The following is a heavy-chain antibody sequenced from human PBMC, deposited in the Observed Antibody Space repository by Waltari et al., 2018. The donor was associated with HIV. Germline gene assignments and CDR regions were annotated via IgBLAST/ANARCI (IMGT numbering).Heavy chain of an antibody. V-gene: IGHV3-21*01. Sequence: DVKLVESGGGLVKSGGSLRPACAGSGSSFGYYSMNWVRQAPGKGLEWVSSISRDSRYIYYADSVKGRFTISRDNARNSLFLQMNSLRADDTAVYYCVRGGEGTYGDYWGQGTLVTVSS. D-gene: IGHD3-16*01. CDR3: VRGGEGTYGDY. J-gene: IGHJ4*02. CDR2: ISRDSRYI. CDR1: GSSFGYYS.